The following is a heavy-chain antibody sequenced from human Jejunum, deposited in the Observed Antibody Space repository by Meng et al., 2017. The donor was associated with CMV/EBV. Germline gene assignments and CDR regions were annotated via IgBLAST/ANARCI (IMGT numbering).Heavy chain of an antibody. Sequence: CAASGFSFSSFALSWVRQAPGEGLEWVSTVSGSGFTTYYADSVKGRFTVSRDNSKNTLFLQMNSLRVDDTAVYYCAKEDYSNDFDYWGQGALVTVSS. J-gene: IGHJ4*02. V-gene: IGHV3-23*01. CDR2: VSGSGFTT. CDR3: AKEDYSNDFDY. D-gene: IGHD4-11*01. CDR1: GFSFSSFA.